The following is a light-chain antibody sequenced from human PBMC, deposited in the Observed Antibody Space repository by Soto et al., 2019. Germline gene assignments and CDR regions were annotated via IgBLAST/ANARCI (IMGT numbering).Light chain of an antibody. CDR1: SSDVGGYNY. CDR3: SSYTSSSTGV. J-gene: IGLJ2*01. CDR2: DVS. V-gene: IGLV2-14*01. Sequence: QSVLTQPASVSGSPGQSITISCTGTSSDVGGYNYVSWYQQHPGKAPKLMIYDVSNRPSGVSNRFSGSKSGNTASLTISGLLAEDQADYSCSSYTSSSTGVFGGGTKLTVL.